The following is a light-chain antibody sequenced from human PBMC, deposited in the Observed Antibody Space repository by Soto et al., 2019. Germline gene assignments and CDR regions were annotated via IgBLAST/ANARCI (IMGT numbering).Light chain of an antibody. CDR3: QQTYSFPRT. V-gene: IGKV1-39*01. CDR2: IPS. J-gene: IGKJ1*01. CDR1: QSITNY. Sequence: DIQMAQSPSSLSASVGDRVTITCRASQSITNYLNWYQQKPGRAPKLMIYIPSSLQSGVPSRFSGSGSETDLTLTISRPQPEDFPTYYCQQTYSFPRTFGQGTRVEIK.